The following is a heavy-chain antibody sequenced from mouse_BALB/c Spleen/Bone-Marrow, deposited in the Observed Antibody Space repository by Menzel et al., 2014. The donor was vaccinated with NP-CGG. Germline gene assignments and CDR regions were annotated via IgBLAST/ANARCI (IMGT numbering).Heavy chain of an antibody. CDR1: GFTFSSYG. J-gene: IGHJ2*01. V-gene: IGHV5-6*03. D-gene: IGHD1-1*01. CDR2: ISSGGSYT. CDR3: GRNYYGSSYYFDY. Sequence: EVMLVESGGGLVKPGGSLKLSCVASGFTFSSYGMSWVRQTPDKRLEWVATISSGGSYTYYPDSVKGRFTISRDNAENTLYLQMSNLKSEDTAMYYCGRNYYGSSYYFDYWGQGTTLTGSS.